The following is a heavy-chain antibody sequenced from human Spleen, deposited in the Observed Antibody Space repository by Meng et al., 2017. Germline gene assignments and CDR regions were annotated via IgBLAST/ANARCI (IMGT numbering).Heavy chain of an antibody. CDR2: FVNYVDT. D-gene: IGHD2-15*01. Sequence: QVQLVQSGAEVKKPGASVKVSCKASGYTYTDYQTDWVRQAPGQGLEWMGWFVNYVDTYPAPKFQGRVTMTTDTHTNTAFMELRSLTSDDTAVYYCASGTPGRSYCDYWGQGTLVTVSS. J-gene: IGHJ4*02. CDR3: ASGTPGRSYCDY. CDR1: GYTYTDYQ. V-gene: IGHV1-18*01.